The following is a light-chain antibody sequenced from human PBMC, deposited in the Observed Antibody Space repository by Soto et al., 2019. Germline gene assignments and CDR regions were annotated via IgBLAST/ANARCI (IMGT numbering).Light chain of an antibody. CDR2: GVS. Sequence: EIVMTQSPATLSVAPGQRATLSCRASQSVSSNLAWYQQKPGHAPSLLLYGVSTRATGIPARFSGSGSGTEFTLTISSLQSEDFAVYYCQQFNNWPQTFGPGTKVHIK. CDR1: QSVSSN. CDR3: QQFNNWPQT. V-gene: IGKV3-15*01. J-gene: IGKJ3*01.